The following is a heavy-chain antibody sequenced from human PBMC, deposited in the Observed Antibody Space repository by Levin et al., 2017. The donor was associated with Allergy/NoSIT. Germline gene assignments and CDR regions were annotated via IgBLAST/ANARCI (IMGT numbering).Heavy chain of an antibody. V-gene: IGHV3-49*03. D-gene: IGHD2-15*01. CDR2: IRSNTHGGTT. Sequence: GGSLRLACTASGFTFGDYAMSWFRQAPGKGLEWVRFIRSNTHGGTTEYAASVKGRCTISREDSQSIVYLQMDSLNIEDTAVYYCTRVLVAAGPRLDYWGQGTLVTVSS. J-gene: IGHJ4*02. CDR3: TRVLVAAGPRLDY. CDR1: GFTFGDYA.